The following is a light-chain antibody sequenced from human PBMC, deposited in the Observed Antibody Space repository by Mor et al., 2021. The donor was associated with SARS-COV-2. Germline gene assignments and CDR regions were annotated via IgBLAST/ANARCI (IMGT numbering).Light chain of an antibody. J-gene: IGKJ2*01. CDR1: QSLTSNS. CDR2: DAS. CDR3: HQFGSSVFS. Sequence: ASQSLTSNSLAWYQQKPGQPPRLLIFDASSRPTGIPDRFSVSGSGTDFTLTISRVEPEDFAVYHCHQFGSSVFSFGQGSRLE. V-gene: IGKV3-20*01.